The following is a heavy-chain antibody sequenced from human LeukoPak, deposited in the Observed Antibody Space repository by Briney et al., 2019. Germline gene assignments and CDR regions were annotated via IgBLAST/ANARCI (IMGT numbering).Heavy chain of an antibody. V-gene: IGHV3-7*05. CDR2: FNQDGSEK. CDR1: GFTFSTYW. CDR3: GRGGSGRFGALLTHSYSDVMDV. J-gene: IGHJ6*02. Sequence: GGSLRLSCAASGFTFSTYWMTWVRQAPGKGLEWVANFNQDGSEKYYVDFVKGRFAISRDNAKAPLYLQMNSRRAEGTAEYYCGRGGSGRFGALLTHSYSDVMDVWGQGPQSPSP. D-gene: IGHD3-10*01.